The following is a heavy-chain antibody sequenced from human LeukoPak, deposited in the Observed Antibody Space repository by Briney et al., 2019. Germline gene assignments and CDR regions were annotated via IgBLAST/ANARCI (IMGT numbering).Heavy chain of an antibody. CDR2: TYSGGST. D-gene: IGHD6-6*01. CDR3: ARDLARY. CDR1: GFTVSSNY. V-gene: IGHV3-66*01. Sequence: GGSLRLSCAASGFTVSSNYMSWVRQAPGKGLEWVSFTYSGGSTYFADSVKGRFTISRDNSKNTLYLQMNSLRAEDTAVYYYARDLARYWGQGTLVTVSS. J-gene: IGHJ4*02.